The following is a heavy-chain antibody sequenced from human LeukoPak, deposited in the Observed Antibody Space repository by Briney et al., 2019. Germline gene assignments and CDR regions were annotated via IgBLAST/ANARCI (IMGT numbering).Heavy chain of an antibody. D-gene: IGHD4-17*01. CDR3: ARDTRGTVTTLDAFDI. CDR2: MYSSGST. V-gene: IGHV4-61*02. CDR1: GGSISSGVYY. J-gene: IGHJ3*02. Sequence: SETLSLTCTVSGGSISSGVYYWTWIRQPAGKGLEWIGRMYSSGSTYYNPSLKSRVTISVDTSKNQFSLKLSSVTAADTAVYYCARDTRGTVTTLDAFDIWGQGTMVTVSS.